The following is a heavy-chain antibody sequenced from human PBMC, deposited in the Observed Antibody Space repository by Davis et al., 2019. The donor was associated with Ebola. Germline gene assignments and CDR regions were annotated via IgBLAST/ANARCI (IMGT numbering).Heavy chain of an antibody. V-gene: IGHV4-59*01. D-gene: IGHD4-17*01. Sequence: MPSETLSLTCTVSGASISSYYWSWIRQPPGKGLEWIWYIYYSGSTNYNPSLKSRVTISVDTSKNQFSLKLSSVTAADTAVYYCARATYGDCFDYWGQGTLVTVSS. CDR1: GASISSYY. J-gene: IGHJ4*02. CDR2: IYYSGST. CDR3: ARATYGDCFDY.